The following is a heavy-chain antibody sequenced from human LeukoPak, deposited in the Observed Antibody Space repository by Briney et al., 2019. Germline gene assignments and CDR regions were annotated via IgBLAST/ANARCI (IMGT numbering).Heavy chain of an antibody. J-gene: IGHJ4*02. CDR1: GGSINNYF. CDR3: ARAAAAAGGQYFDY. D-gene: IGHD6-13*01. CDR2: IYTNGDT. V-gene: IGHV4-4*07. Sequence: PSETLSLTCTVSGGSINNYFWSWIRQPAGQGVEWIGRIYTNGDTRYNPSLKSRVTLSVDTSKNQRSLKLMSMTAADTAVYYCARAAAAAGGQYFDYWGQGTLVTVSS.